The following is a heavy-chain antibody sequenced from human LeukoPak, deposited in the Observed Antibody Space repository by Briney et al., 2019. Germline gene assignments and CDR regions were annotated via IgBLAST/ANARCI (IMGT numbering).Heavy chain of an antibody. CDR1: GFTFSSYA. D-gene: IGHD3-22*01. CDR2: ISSNGGST. CDR3: ASGVYDSSGYGFDY. V-gene: IGHV3-64*01. J-gene: IGHJ4*02. Sequence: GGTLRLYCAASGFTFSSYAMLSVRQGPGKLLQYVAAISSNGGSTYYANSVKGRFTISRDNSKNTLYLQMGSLRAEDMAVYYCASGVYDSSGYGFDYWGQGTLVTVSS.